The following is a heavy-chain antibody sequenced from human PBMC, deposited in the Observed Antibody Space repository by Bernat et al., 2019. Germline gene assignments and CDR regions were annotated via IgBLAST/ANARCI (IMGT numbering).Heavy chain of an antibody. V-gene: IGHV3-30*18. D-gene: IGHD3-10*01. CDR2: ISYDGSNK. CDR1: GFTFSSYG. CDR3: AKDRYGSGSYAPIDY. J-gene: IGHJ4*02. Sequence: QVQLVESGGGVVQPGRSLRLSCAAPGFTFSSYGMHWVRQAPGKGLEWVAVISYDGSNKYYADSVKGRFTISRDNSKNTLYLQMNSLRAEDTAVYYCAKDRYGSGSYAPIDYWGQGTLVTVSS.